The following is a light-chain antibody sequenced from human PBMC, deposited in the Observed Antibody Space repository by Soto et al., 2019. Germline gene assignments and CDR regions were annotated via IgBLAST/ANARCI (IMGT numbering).Light chain of an antibody. CDR3: QQYGSSRFT. J-gene: IGKJ3*01. CDR2: GAS. CDR1: QRITNSY. V-gene: IGKV3-20*01. Sequence: EIVLTQSPGTLSLSPGERATLSCRASQRITNSYLAWYQQKPGQAPRLLVYGASSRATGIPDRFSGIGSGTDFTLTISRLEPEDFAVYYCQQYGSSRFTFGPGTKVDVK.